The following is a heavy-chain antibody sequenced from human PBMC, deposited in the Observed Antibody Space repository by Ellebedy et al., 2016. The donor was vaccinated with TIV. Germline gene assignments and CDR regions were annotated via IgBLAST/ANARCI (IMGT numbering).Heavy chain of an antibody. V-gene: IGHV4-39*01. CDR1: GGSITSSSYY. J-gene: IGHJ5*02. CDR3: ARHSSSFTSSWLS. Sequence: SETLSLXCSVSGGSITSSSYYWGWIRQAPGKGPEWIGNINYSGSTNYNPSLKSRVTLSVDTSKNQFSLQLSSVSAADTAMYYCARHSSSFTSSWLSWGQGTLVTVSS. D-gene: IGHD6-13*01. CDR2: INYSGST.